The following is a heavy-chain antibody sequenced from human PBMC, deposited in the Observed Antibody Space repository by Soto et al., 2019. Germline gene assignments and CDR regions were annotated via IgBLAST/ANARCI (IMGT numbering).Heavy chain of an antibody. CDR3: ARHGMALQNYQLTISDWFDP. J-gene: IGHJ5*02. CDR2: IYPGDSET. Sequence: PGESLKISCEGSGYSFTSYWIGWVRQMPEKGLEWMGIIYPGDSETRYSPSFQGQVTISVDKSISTAYLQWSSLKASDTAMYYCARHGMALQNYQLTISDWFDPWGQGTLVTVSS. V-gene: IGHV5-51*01. D-gene: IGHD2-2*01. CDR1: GYSFTSYW.